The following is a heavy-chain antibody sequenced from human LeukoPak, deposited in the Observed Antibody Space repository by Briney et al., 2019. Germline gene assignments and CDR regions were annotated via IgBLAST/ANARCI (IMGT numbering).Heavy chain of an antibody. CDR3: AKGTSMVRGDLFDY. V-gene: IGHV3-30*02. CDR2: IRYDGSNK. CDR1: GFTFSSYG. Sequence: GGSLRLSCAASGFTFSSYGMHWVRQAPGKGLEWVAFIRYDGSNKYYAGSVKGRFTISRDNSKNTLYLQMNSLRAEDTAVYYCAKGTSMVRGDLFDYWGQGTLVTVSS. D-gene: IGHD3-10*01. J-gene: IGHJ4*02.